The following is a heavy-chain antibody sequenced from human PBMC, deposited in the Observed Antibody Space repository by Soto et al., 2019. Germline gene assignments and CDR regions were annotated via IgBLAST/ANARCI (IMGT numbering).Heavy chain of an antibody. D-gene: IGHD2-15*01. CDR2: ISGSGGST. Sequence: PGGSLRLSCAAPGFTFSSYAMSWVRQAPGKGLEWVSAISGSGGSTYYADSVKGRFTISRDNSKNTLYLQMNSLRAEDTAVYYCAKDLCSGGSCYTFDYWGQGTLVTVSS. J-gene: IGHJ4*02. CDR3: AKDLCSGGSCYTFDY. V-gene: IGHV3-23*01. CDR1: GFTFSSYA.